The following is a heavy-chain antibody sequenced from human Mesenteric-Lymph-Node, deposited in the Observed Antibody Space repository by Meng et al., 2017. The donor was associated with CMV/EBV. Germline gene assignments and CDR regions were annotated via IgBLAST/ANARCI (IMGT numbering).Heavy chain of an antibody. CDR1: GYTFTDFY. CDR3: ARDNVNPEGFDP. V-gene: IGHV1-2*06. Sequence: QLQMVQARAEMGEPGASVIVSCKASGYTFTDFYIHWVRQAPGKGLEWMGRINTNSGVSNSAQNFQGRVTMTRDTSISTAYMELGRLTSDDAAVYYCARDNVNPEGFDPWGQGTLVTVSS. J-gene: IGHJ5*02. D-gene: IGHD2/OR15-2a*01. CDR2: INTNSGVS.